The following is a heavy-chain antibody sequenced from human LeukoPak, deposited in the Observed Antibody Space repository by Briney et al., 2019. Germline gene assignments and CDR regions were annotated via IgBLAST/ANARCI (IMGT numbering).Heavy chain of an antibody. CDR2: IHPSTGNP. D-gene: IGHD3-16*02. CDR3: ARAYQHLGELSLPHY. CDR1: GYTFTNYA. J-gene: IGHJ4*02. V-gene: IGHV7-4-1*02. Sequence: GASVKVSCKASGYTFTNYAMNWVRQAPGQGLEWMGWIHPSTGNPTYAQGFTGRFVFSLDTSVSTTYLRISSLKAEDTAVYYCARAYQHLGELSLPHYWGQGTLVTVSS.